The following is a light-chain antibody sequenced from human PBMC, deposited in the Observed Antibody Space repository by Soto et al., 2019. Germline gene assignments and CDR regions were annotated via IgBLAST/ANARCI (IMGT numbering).Light chain of an antibody. J-gene: IGKJ5*01. V-gene: IGKV3-20*01. CDR3: QQYGSAPIT. CDR2: GAS. Sequence: DIVLTQSPGPLSLSPGERATLSCMSSQSVSSSYLAWYQQKPGQAPRLLIYGASTRATGIPARFSGSWSGTDFTLTISRLEPEDVAVYYCQQYGSAPITLGQGTRLEIK. CDR1: QSVSSSY.